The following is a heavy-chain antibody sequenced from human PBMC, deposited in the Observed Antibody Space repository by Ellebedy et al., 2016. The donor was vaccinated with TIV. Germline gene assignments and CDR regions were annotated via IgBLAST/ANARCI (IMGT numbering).Heavy chain of an antibody. J-gene: IGHJ4*02. Sequence: GESLKISCAVSGFSVSANYMSWVRQPPGKGLEWVSIIYSSGITYYPGSVKGRFTISRDTSKNTVSLQINSLRAEDTAVYYCSRVDLGLAFHSWGRGTLVTVSS. CDR2: IYSSGIT. V-gene: IGHV3-53*01. CDR1: GFSVSANY. D-gene: IGHD3/OR15-3a*01. CDR3: SRVDLGLAFHS.